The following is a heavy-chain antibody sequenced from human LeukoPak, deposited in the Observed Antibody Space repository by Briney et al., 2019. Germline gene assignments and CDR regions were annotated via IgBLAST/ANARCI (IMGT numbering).Heavy chain of an antibody. Sequence: ASVKVSCKASGYTFTSYDINWVRQATGQGLEWMGWMNPNSGNTGYAQKFQGRVTITRNTSMSTAYMELSSLRSEDTAVYYCARGGDIYSSSWYGYWGQGTLVTVSS. CDR2: MNPNSGNT. D-gene: IGHD6-13*01. CDR1: GYTFTSYD. J-gene: IGHJ4*02. V-gene: IGHV1-8*03. CDR3: ARGGDIYSSSWYGY.